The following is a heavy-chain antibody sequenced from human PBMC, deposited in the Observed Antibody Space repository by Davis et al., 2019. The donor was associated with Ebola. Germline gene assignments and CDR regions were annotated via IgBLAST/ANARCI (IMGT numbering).Heavy chain of an antibody. V-gene: IGHV4-34*09. J-gene: IGHJ5*02. CDR1: GGSFSGYY. Sequence: MPSETLSLTCAVYGGSFSGYYWSWIRQPPGKGLEWIGEINHSGSTNYNPSLKSRVTISVDTSKNQFSLKLSSVTAADTAVYYCAKRGYCSSTSCHQGFDPWGQGTLVTVSS. CDR3: AKRGYCSSTSCHQGFDP. D-gene: IGHD2-2*01. CDR2: INHSGST.